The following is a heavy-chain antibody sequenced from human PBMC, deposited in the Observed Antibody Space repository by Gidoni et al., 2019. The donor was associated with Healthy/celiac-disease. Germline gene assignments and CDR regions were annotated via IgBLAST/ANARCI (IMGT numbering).Heavy chain of an antibody. CDR3: TTLSWLWLVDY. CDR2: MKSKTDGGTT. Sequence: EVQLVESGGGLVKPGGSLRLSCAASGFTFSNAWMNWVRQAPGTGLEWVGRMKSKTDGGTTDYAAPVKGRFTISRDDSKNTLYLQMNSLKTEDTAVYYCTTLSWLWLVDYWGQGTLVTVSS. V-gene: IGHV3-15*07. CDR1: GFTFSNAW. J-gene: IGHJ4*02. D-gene: IGHD6-19*01.